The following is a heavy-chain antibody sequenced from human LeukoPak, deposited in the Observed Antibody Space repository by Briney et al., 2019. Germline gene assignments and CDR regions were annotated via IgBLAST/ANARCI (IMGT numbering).Heavy chain of an antibody. J-gene: IGHJ4*02. Sequence: GRSLRLSCAASGFTFSSYGMHWVRQAPGKGLEWVAVISYDGSNKYYADSVKGRFTISGDNSKNTLYLQMNSLRAEDTAVYYCATHSSGYYYVLGYWGQGTLVTVSS. CDR1: GFTFSSYG. V-gene: IGHV3-30*03. D-gene: IGHD3-22*01. CDR2: ISYDGSNK. CDR3: ATHSSGYYYVLGY.